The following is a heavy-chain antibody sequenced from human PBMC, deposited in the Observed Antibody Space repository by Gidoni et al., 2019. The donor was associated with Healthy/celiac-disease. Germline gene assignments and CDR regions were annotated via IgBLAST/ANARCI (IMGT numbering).Heavy chain of an antibody. Sequence: EVQLVESGGGLIQPGGSLRLSCAASGFTVSSNYMSWVRQAPGKGLEWVSVIYSGGSTYYADSVKGRFTISRDNSKNTLYLQMNSLRAEDTAVYYCARDRQIAVADGMDVWGQGTTVTVSS. CDR2: IYSGGST. D-gene: IGHD6-19*01. CDR3: ARDRQIAVADGMDV. V-gene: IGHV3-53*01. J-gene: IGHJ6*02. CDR1: GFTVSSNY.